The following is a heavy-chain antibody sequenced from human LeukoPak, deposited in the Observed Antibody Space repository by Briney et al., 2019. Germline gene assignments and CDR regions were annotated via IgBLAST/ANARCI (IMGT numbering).Heavy chain of an antibody. Sequence: GGSLRLSYAVSGFTVSTYVMHWVRRAPGEGLVWVSRINHDGSDISYADSVKGRSTISRDNAKNTLYLQMNSLRADDTAIYYCVRDSNFKIDYWGQGTLVTVSS. V-gene: IGHV3-74*01. CDR3: VRDSNFKIDY. CDR2: INHDGSDI. CDR1: GFTVSTYV. J-gene: IGHJ4*02. D-gene: IGHD5-24*01.